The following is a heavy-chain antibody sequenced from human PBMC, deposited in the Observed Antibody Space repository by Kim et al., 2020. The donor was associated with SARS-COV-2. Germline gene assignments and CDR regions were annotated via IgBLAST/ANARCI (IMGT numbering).Heavy chain of an antibody. Sequence: ASVKVSCKASGYTFTSYAMNWVRQAPGQGLEWMGWINTNTGNPTYAQGFTGRFVFSLDTSVSTAYLQISSLKAEDTAVYYCARDQSIAAATPLGNWFDPWGQGTLVTVSS. J-gene: IGHJ5*02. D-gene: IGHD6-13*01. CDR3: ARDQSIAAATPLGNWFDP. CDR2: INTNTGNP. CDR1: GYTFTSYA. V-gene: IGHV7-4-1*02.